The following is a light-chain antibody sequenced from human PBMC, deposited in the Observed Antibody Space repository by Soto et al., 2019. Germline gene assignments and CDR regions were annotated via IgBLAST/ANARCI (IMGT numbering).Light chain of an antibody. Sequence: IQMTQSPSSLSASVGDRATITCRASQSISSYLNWYQQKPGKAPKLLTYAASSLQSGVPSRFSGSGSGTDLTITISSLQPEDFETYYCQQSYSTPLTFGGGTKVDIK. CDR1: QSISSY. CDR2: AAS. V-gene: IGKV1-39*01. CDR3: QQSYSTPLT. J-gene: IGKJ4*01.